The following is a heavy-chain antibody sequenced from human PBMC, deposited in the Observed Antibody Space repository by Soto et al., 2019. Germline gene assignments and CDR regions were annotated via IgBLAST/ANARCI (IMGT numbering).Heavy chain of an antibody. V-gene: IGHV3-21*01. J-gene: IGHJ6*02. CDR3: ARIEGLQILYYYYGMDV. Sequence: EVQLVASGGGLVKPGGSLRLSCAASGFTFSSYSMNWVRKAPGKGLEWVSSISSSSSYIYYADSVKGRFTISRDNAKNSLYLQMNSLRAEDTAVYYCARIEGLQILYYYYGMDVWGQGTTVTVSS. CDR1: GFTFSSYS. CDR2: ISSSSSYI.